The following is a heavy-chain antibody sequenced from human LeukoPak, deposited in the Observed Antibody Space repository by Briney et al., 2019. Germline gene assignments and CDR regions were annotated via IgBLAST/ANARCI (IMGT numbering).Heavy chain of an antibody. Sequence: SVKVSCKASGGTFSSYAISWVRQAPGQGLEWMGRIIPILGIANYAQKFQGRVTIITAESTSTAYMELSSLRSDDTAVYYCARGSVQSSFNYWGQGTLVTVSS. J-gene: IGHJ4*02. CDR2: IIPILGIA. CDR1: GGTFSSYA. D-gene: IGHD2-2*01. CDR3: ARGSVQSSFNY. V-gene: IGHV1-69*04.